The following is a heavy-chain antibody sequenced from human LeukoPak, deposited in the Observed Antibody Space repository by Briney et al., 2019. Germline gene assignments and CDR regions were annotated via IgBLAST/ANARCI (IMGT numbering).Heavy chain of an antibody. CDR1: GGSISSGGYY. CDR3: ARDDFSREFGGSSWYGERAAGEIPNWFDP. CDR2: IYHSGST. D-gene: IGHD6-13*01. J-gene: IGHJ5*02. V-gene: IGHV4-30-2*01. Sequence: SQTLSLTCTVSGGSISSGGYYWSWIRQPPGKGLEWIGYIYHSGSTYYNPSLKSRVTISVDRSKNQFSLKLSSVTAADTAVYYCARDDFSREFGGSSWYGERAAGEIPNWFDPWGQGTLVTVSS.